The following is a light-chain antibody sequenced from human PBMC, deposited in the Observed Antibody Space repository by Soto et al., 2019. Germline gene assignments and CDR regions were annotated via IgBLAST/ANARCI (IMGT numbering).Light chain of an antibody. V-gene: IGLV1-44*01. CDR1: RPKTGSNT. J-gene: IGLJ2*01. CDR2: SNN. Sequence: QSVLTQPPSESGTPVQGFTVSVSGGRPKTGSNTVNWYQQFPGTAPKFFTYSNNQRPSGVPKRFSGSKSGTSASLAISGLQSEDEADYYCATWDDSLNGHVVFGGGTKLTVL. CDR3: ATWDDSLNGHVV.